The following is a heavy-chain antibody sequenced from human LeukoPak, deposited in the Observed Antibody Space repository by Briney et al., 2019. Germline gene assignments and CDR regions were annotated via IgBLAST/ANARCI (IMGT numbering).Heavy chain of an antibody. CDR1: GFTFSSYA. Sequence: GGSLRLSCAASGFTFSSYAMSWVRQAPGKGLGWVSAISGSGGSTYYADSVKGRFTISRDNSKNTLYLQMNSLRAEDTAVYYCAKEFPSIMITFGGVRPDAFDIWGQGTMVTVSS. CDR2: ISGSGGST. CDR3: AKEFPSIMITFGGVRPDAFDI. V-gene: IGHV3-23*01. D-gene: IGHD3-16*01. J-gene: IGHJ3*02.